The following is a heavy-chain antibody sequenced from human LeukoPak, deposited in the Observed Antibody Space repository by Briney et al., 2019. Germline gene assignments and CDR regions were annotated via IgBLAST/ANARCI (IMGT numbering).Heavy chain of an antibody. CDR1: GFTFSTYW. V-gene: IGHV3-30*18. J-gene: IGHJ4*02. CDR2: ISYDGSNK. D-gene: IGHD3-22*01. Sequence: QAGGSLRLSCAASGFTFSTYWMHWVRQVPGKGLDWVAVISYDGSNKYYADSVQGRLTISRDNSKNTLYLQMNSLRAEDTGIYYCAKSFYRGYQVYYFDYWGQGTLVTVSS. CDR3: AKSFYRGYQVYYFDY.